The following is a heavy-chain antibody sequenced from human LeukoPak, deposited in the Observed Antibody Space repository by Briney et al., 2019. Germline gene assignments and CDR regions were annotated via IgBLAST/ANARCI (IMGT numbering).Heavy chain of an antibody. V-gene: IGHV1-8*03. D-gene: IGHD4-17*01. Sequence: ASVKVSCKTSGYTFTSYHINWVRQATGQGLEWMGWMNPYSVDRGYAQKFQGRVSITSDTSISTAYMELSSLRSDDTAVYFCARTTSLTASGYDYWGQGTLVTVSS. CDR3: ARTTSLTASGYDY. CDR1: GYTFTSYH. J-gene: IGHJ4*02. CDR2: MNPYSVDR.